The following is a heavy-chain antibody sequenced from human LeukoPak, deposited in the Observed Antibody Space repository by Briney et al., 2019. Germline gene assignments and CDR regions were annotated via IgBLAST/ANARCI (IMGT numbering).Heavy chain of an antibody. V-gene: IGHV3-15*07. CDR2: IVSETVGGRT. J-gene: IGHJ4*02. Sequence: GGSLRLSCAASSITFTKAWMNWVRQAPGKGLEWVARIVSETVGGRTDYAASVKGRFTISRDDSKSTLFLQMSSLKVEDTAVYYCATSITTPGAFDIWGQGVLVTVSS. CDR3: ATSITTPGAFDI. CDR1: SITFTKAW. D-gene: IGHD1-1*01.